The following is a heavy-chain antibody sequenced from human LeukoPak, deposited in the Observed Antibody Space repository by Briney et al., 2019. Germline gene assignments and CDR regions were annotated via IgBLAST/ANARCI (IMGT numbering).Heavy chain of an antibody. V-gene: IGHV1-46*01. CDR2: INPSGGST. D-gene: IGHD1-26*01. CDR3: VRREGTWFDP. Sequence: ASVKISCKASGYSSTSYYMNWVRQAPGQGLEWMGIINPSGGSTIYSQKFQGRVTLTRDTSTSTVYMDLSSLTSEDTAVYYCVRREGTWFDPWGQGTLVTVSS. J-gene: IGHJ5*02. CDR1: GYSSTSYY.